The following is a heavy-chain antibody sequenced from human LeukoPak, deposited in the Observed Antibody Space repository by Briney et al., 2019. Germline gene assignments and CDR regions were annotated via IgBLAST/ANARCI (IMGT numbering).Heavy chain of an antibody. CDR2: IYSGGST. V-gene: IGHV3-53*01. CDR1: GFTVSSNY. J-gene: IGHJ3*02. D-gene: IGHD3-9*01. Sequence: GGSLRLSCAASGFTVSSNYMSWVRQAPGKGLEWVSVIYSGGSTYYADSVKGRFTISRDNSKNTLYLQMNSLRAEDTAVYYCAKGLGILTGPDAFDIWGQGTMVTVSS. CDR3: AKGLGILTGPDAFDI.